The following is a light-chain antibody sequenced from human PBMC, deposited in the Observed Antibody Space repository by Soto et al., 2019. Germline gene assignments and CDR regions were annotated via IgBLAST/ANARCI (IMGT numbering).Light chain of an antibody. CDR1: QTVLSYSNNKNY. V-gene: IGKV4-1*01. J-gene: IGKJ2*01. Sequence: IVVTQSPDSLIVFLGGTATINCKTNQTVLSYSNNKNYFSWYQQKPGQPPKLVIYWASSRESGVSDRFTGSGSAKDFTLTISNVQPEDAAVYYCHQYFNAPYSFGQGTRLEVQ. CDR3: HQYFNAPYS. CDR2: WAS.